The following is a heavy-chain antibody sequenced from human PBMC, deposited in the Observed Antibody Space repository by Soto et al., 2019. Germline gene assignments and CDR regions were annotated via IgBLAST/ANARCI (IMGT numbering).Heavy chain of an antibody. D-gene: IGHD6-13*01. CDR2: ISGSGGST. CDR1: GFTFSSYA. V-gene: IGHV3-23*01. J-gene: IGHJ4*02. Sequence: LRLSCAASGFTFSSYAMSWVRQAPGKGLEWVSAISGSGGSTDYADSVKGRFTISRDNSKNTLYLLMNSLRAEDTAVYYCAKDGSSWYPFDYWGQGTLVTVSS. CDR3: AKDGSSWYPFDY.